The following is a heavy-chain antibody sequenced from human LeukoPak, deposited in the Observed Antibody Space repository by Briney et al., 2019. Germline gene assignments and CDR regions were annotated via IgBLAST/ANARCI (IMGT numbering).Heavy chain of an antibody. CDR1: GFTFDDYA. V-gene: IGHV3-9*01. D-gene: IGHD3-22*01. CDR3: AKSYYYDRPAAFDI. CDR2: ISWNSGSI. Sequence: PGGSLRLSCAASGFTFDDYAMHWVRQAPGKGLEWVSGISWNSGSIGYADSVKGRFTISRDNAKNSLYLQMNSLRAEDTALYYCAKSYYYDRPAAFDIWGQGTMVTVSS. J-gene: IGHJ3*02.